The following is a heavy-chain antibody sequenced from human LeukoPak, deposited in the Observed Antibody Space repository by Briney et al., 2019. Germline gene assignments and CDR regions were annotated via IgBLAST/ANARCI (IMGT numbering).Heavy chain of an antibody. D-gene: IGHD6-13*01. CDR3: ARGGAAAGSWAHWFDP. CDR2: INHSGST. Sequence: SETLSLTCAVYGGSFSGYYWNWIRQPPGKGLEWIGEINHSGSTNYNPSLKSRVTISVDTSKNQFSLKLSSVTAADTAVYYCARGGAAAGSWAHWFDPWGQGTLVTVSS. CDR1: GGSFSGYY. V-gene: IGHV4-34*01. J-gene: IGHJ5*02.